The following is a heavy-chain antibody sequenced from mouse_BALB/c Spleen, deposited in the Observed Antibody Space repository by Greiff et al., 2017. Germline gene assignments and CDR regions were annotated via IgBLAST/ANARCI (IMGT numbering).Heavy chain of an antibody. V-gene: IGHV5-9-3*01. J-gene: IGHJ2*01. Sequence: DVLLVESGGGLVKPGGSLKLSCAASGFTFSSYAMSWVRQTPEKRLEWVATISSGGSYTYYPDSVKGRFTISRDNAKNTLYLQMSSLRSEDTAMYYCAGDYDGTTYYFDYWGQGTTLTVSS. CDR3: AGDYDGTTYYFDY. D-gene: IGHD2-4*01. CDR1: GFTFSSYA. CDR2: ISSGGSYT.